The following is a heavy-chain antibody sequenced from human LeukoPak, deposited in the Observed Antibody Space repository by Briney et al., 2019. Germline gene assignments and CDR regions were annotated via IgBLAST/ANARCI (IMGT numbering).Heavy chain of an antibody. CDR2: IYPGDSDT. CDR1: GYSFTSYW. J-gene: IGHJ4*02. V-gene: IGHV5-51*01. D-gene: IGHD6-13*01. Sequence: GESLKISCKGSGYSFTSYWIGWVRQMPGKGLEWMGIIYPGDSDTRYSPSFQGQVTISADKSISTAYLQWSSLKAPDTAMYYCARLRYSSSWYPDFGYWGQGTLVTVSS. CDR3: ARLRYSSSWYPDFGY.